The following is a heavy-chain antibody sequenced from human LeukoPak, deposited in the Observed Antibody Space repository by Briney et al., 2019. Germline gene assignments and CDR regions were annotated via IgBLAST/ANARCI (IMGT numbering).Heavy chain of an antibody. Sequence: GGSLRLSCAASGFTFSSYWMSWVRQAPAKGMEWVSAISGSGGSTYYADSVKGRFTISRDNSKNTLYLQMNSLRAEDTAVYYCAKVGIAAAPGYFDYWGQGTLVTVSS. J-gene: IGHJ4*02. D-gene: IGHD6-13*01. CDR1: GFTFSSYW. V-gene: IGHV3-23*01. CDR3: AKVGIAAAPGYFDY. CDR2: ISGSGGST.